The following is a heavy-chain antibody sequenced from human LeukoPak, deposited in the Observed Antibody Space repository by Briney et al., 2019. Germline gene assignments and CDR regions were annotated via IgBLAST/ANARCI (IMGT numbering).Heavy chain of an antibody. Sequence: ASVKVSRKVSGYTLTELSMHWVRQAPGKGLEWMGGFDPEDGETIYAQKFQGRVTMTEDTSTDTAYMELSSLRSEDTAVYYCATFEGALTTVTTGDAFDIWGQGTMVTVSS. CDR2: FDPEDGET. D-gene: IGHD4-17*01. CDR1: GYTLTELS. V-gene: IGHV1-24*01. CDR3: ATFEGALTTVTTGDAFDI. J-gene: IGHJ3*02.